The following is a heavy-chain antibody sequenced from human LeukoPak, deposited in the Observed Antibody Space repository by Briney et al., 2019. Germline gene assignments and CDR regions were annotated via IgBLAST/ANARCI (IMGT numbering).Heavy chain of an antibody. V-gene: IGHV1-8*01. D-gene: IGHD2-2*01. J-gene: IGHJ4*02. CDR1: GYTFTSYD. Sequence: ASVKVSCKASGYTFTSYDINWVRQATGQGLEWMGWMNPNSGNTGYAQKFQGRVTMTRNTSISTAYMELSSLRSEDTAVYYCALPSDIVVVPETYFDYWGQGTLVTVSS. CDR3: ALPSDIVVVPETYFDY. CDR2: MNPNSGNT.